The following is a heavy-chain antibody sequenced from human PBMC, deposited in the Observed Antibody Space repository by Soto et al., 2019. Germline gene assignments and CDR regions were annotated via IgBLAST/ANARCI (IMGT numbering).Heavy chain of an antibody. J-gene: IGHJ6*02. V-gene: IGHV1-2*02. CDR2: INPNSGGT. D-gene: IGHD3-22*01. Sequence: GASVKVSCKASGYTFTGYYMHWVRQAPGQGLEWMGWINPNSGGTNYAQKFQGRVTMTRDTSISTAYMELSRLRSDDTAVYYCARVYYYDSSGYYYGYGMDVWGQGTTVTVSS. CDR1: GYTFTGYY. CDR3: ARVYYYDSSGYYYGYGMDV.